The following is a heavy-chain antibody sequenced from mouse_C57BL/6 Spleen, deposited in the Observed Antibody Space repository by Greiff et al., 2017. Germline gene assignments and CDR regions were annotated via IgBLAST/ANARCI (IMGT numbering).Heavy chain of an antibody. Sequence: EESGPGLVKPSQSLSLTCSVTGYSITSGYYWNWIRQFPGNKLEWMGYISYDGSNNYNPSLKNRISITRDTSKNQFFLKLNSVTTEDTATYYCAFYYDYEGFAYWGQGTLVTVSA. J-gene: IGHJ3*01. CDR1: GYSITSGYY. CDR2: ISYDGSN. V-gene: IGHV3-6*01. D-gene: IGHD2-4*01. CDR3: AFYYDYEGFAY.